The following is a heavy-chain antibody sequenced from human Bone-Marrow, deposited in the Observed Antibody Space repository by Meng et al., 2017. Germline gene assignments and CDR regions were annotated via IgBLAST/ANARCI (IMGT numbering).Heavy chain of an antibody. J-gene: IGHJ4*02. CDR3: ARDMTTIDY. CDR2: IYYSGST. D-gene: IGHD4-11*01. Sequence: SETLSLTCAVSGYSISSGYYWGWIRQPPGKGLEWIGSIYYSGSTYYNPSLKSRVTISVDTSKNQFSLKLSSVTAADTAVYYCARDMTTIDYWGQG. CDR1: GYSISSGYY. V-gene: IGHV4-38-2*01.